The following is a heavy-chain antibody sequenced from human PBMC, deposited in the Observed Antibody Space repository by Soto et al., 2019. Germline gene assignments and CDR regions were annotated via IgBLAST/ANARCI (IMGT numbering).Heavy chain of an antibody. CDR3: ARTSRSTPSLPND. Sequence: EVQLVESGGGLVQPGGSLRLSCAASGFTFSSYWMSWVRQAPGKGLEWVANIKQDGSENQYVDSVKGRFTISRDNAKNSLYLKMNSLRAEDTAVYYCARTSRSTPSLPNDWGQGTLVTVSS. V-gene: IGHV3-7*01. J-gene: IGHJ4*02. CDR2: IKQDGSEN. CDR1: GFTFSSYW. D-gene: IGHD2-2*01.